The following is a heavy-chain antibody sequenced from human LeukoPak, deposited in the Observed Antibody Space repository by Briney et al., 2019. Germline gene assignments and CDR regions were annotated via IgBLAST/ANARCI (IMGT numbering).Heavy chain of an antibody. CDR1: GGSISTYY. J-gene: IGHJ4*02. CDR3: ARHSSGSYAGYNDY. V-gene: IGHV4-59*08. D-gene: IGHD6-19*01. Sequence: SSETLSLTCTVSGGSISTYYWSWIRQPPGKGLEWIGYIYYSGSTNYNPSLKSRVTISVDTPKNQFSLKLSSVTAADTAVYYCARHSSGSYAGYNDYWGQGTLVTVSS. CDR2: IYYSGST.